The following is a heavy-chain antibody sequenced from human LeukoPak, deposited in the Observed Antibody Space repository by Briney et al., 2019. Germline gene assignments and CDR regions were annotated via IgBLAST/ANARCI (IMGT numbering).Heavy chain of an antibody. D-gene: IGHD6-6*01. CDR3: ARDRPGRDDAFDI. CDR1: GFTVSSNY. Sequence: GGSLRLSCAASGFTVSSNYMSWVRQAPGKGLEWVSVIYSGGSTYYADSVKGRFTISRDNSKNTLYLQMNSLRAEDTAVYYCARDRPGRDDAFDIWGQGTMVTVSS. V-gene: IGHV3-53*01. CDR2: IYSGGST. J-gene: IGHJ3*02.